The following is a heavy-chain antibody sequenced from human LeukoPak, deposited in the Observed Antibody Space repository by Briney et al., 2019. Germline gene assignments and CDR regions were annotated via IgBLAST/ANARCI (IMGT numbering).Heavy chain of an antibody. CDR3: ARVAWAYGSRGGIDY. J-gene: IGHJ4*02. V-gene: IGHV4-4*09. CDR1: GGSISSYY. D-gene: IGHD3-10*01. Sequence: PSETLSLTCTVSGGSISSYYWSWIRQPPGKGLEWIGYIYTSGSTNYNPSLKSRVSISLDTSKNQFSLNLSSVTAADTAVYFCARVAWAYGSRGGIDYWGQGTLVTVSS. CDR2: IYTSGST.